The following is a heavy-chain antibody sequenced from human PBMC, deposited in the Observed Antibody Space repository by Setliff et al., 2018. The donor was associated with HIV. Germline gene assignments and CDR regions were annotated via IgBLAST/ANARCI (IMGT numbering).Heavy chain of an antibody. CDR2: INHSGST. J-gene: IGHJ4*02. D-gene: IGHD1-26*01. V-gene: IGHV4-34*01. CDR1: GGSFSGYY. CDR3: AGGPGTTSIDY. Sequence: SETLSLTCAVYGGSFSGYYWSWIRQPPGKGLEWIGEINHSGSTDYNMSLWSRVTISLDASRNQFSLELISVTAADTAVYYCAGGPGTTSIDYWAQGTLVTVS.